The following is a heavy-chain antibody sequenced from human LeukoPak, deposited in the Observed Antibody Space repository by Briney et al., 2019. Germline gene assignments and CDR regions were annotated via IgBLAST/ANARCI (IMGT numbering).Heavy chain of an antibody. D-gene: IGHD3-9*01. CDR3: ARLDILTGYSSDY. CDR2: MNPNSGNT. Sequence: GASVKVSCKASGYTFTSYDINWVRQATGQGLGWMGWMNPNSGNTGYVQKFQGRVTMTRNTSISTAYMELSSLRSEDTAVYYCARLDILTGYSSDYWGQGTLVTVSS. CDR1: GYTFTSYD. V-gene: IGHV1-8*01. J-gene: IGHJ4*02.